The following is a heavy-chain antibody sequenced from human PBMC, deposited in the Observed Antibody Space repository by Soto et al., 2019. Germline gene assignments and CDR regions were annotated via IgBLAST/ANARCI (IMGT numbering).Heavy chain of an antibody. CDR3: ARSGAAGTPYYYYYGMDV. D-gene: IGHD6-13*01. J-gene: IGHJ6*02. Sequence: SETLSLTCTVSGDSMSGYYWSWIRQAPGKGLEWIGYIYYSGTTNYNPSLKSRVTISVDTSKNQFSLKLSSVTAADTAVYYCARSGAAGTPYYYYYGMDVWGQGTTVTVSS. CDR1: GDSMSGYY. CDR2: IYYSGTT. V-gene: IGHV4-59*12.